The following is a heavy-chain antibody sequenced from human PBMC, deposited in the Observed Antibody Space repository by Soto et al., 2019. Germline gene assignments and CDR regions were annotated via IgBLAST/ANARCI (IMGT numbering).Heavy chain of an antibody. CDR3: ARKQAGFFYGIDY. J-gene: IGHJ4*02. D-gene: IGHD3-3*01. CDR2: IDHSGYT. V-gene: IGHV4-31*03. CDR1: GGSFNSGGYY. Sequence: PSETLSLTCTVSGGSFNSGGYYWSWIRQHPGKGREWLGYIDHSGYTFYNPSLQSRIILSMDTSKNQFSLKLSSATAADTAAYFCARKQAGFFYGIDYWGQGTLVTVS.